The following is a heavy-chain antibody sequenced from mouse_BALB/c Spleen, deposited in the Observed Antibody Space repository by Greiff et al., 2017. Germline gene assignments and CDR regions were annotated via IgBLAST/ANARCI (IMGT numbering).Heavy chain of an antibody. CDR3: ARDRGVNHHDAMDY. V-gene: IGHV5-9-4*01. D-gene: IGHD2-1*01. Sequence: EVKLVESGGGLVKPGGSLKLSCAASGFTFSSYAMSWVRQSPEKRLEWVAEISSGGSYTYYPDTVTGRFTISRDNAKNTLYLEMSSLRSEDTAMYYCARDRGVNHHDAMDYWGQGTSVTVSS. CDR1: GFTFSSYA. CDR2: ISSGGSYT. J-gene: IGHJ4*01.